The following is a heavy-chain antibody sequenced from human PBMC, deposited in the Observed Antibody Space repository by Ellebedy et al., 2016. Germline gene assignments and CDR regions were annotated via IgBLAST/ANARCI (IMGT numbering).Heavy chain of an antibody. CDR3: AKERGSSGWLKDDY. CDR1: GFTFSSYA. J-gene: IGHJ4*02. Sequence: GESLKISCAASGFTFSSYAMSWVRQAPGKGLEWVAVIWYDGSNKYYADSVKGRFTISRDNSKNTLYLQMNSLRAEDTAVYYCAKERGSSGWLKDDYWGQGTLVTVSS. V-gene: IGHV3-33*06. D-gene: IGHD6-19*01. CDR2: IWYDGSNK.